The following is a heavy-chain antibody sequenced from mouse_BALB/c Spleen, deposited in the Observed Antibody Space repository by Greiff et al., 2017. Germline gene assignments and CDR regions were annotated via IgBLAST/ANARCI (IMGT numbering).Heavy chain of an antibody. J-gene: IGHJ1*01. CDR1: GYSFTSYW. V-gene: IGHV1-61*01. CDR3: ARSYGSSSRYFDV. CDR2: IHPSDSET. Sequence: VQRVESGAELVRPGASVKLSCKASGYSFTSYWMNWVKQRPGQGLEWIGMIHPSDSETRLNQKFKDKATLTVDKSSSTAYMQLSSPTSEDSAVYYCARSYGSSSRYFDVWGAGTTVTVSS. D-gene: IGHD1-1*01.